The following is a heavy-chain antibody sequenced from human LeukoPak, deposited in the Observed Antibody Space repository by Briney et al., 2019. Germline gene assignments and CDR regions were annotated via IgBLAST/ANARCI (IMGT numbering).Heavy chain of an antibody. Sequence: SETLSLTCTVSGGSISSYYWSWIRQPPGKGLEWIGYIYYSGSTNYNPSLKSRVTISVDTSKNKFSLKLSSVTAADTAVYYCARYVWGSYPTFEDYWGQGTLVAVSS. CDR1: GGSISSYY. D-gene: IGHD3-16*02. V-gene: IGHV4-59*01. CDR3: ARYVWGSYPTFEDY. CDR2: IYYSGST. J-gene: IGHJ4*02.